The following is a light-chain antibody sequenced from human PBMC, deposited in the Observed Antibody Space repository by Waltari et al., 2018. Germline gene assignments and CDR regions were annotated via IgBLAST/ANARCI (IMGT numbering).Light chain of an antibody. V-gene: IGKV3-20*01. J-gene: IGKJ1*01. CDR3: QQYGSSPRT. CDR2: GAS. CDR1: QSVSSSN. Sequence: DIVLTPSPATLSLSPGERPTLSCSASQSVSSSNLAWYQQKPGQAPRLLIYGASSRATGIPDMFSGSGSGTDFTLTISRLEPEDFAVYYCQQYGSSPRTFGQGTKVEIK.